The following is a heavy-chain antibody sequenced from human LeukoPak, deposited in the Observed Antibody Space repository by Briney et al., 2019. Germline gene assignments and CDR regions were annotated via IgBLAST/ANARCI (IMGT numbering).Heavy chain of an antibody. V-gene: IGHV3-21*06. D-gene: IGHD2-15*01. CDR3: AREGGYCSGGSCRFFDY. Sequence: GGSLRLSCAASGFTFSSSSMNWVRQAPGKGLEFVSSISPSSSYIYYADSVKGRFIISRDDAKNSLFLQMNSLRAEDTAVYYCAREGGYCSGGSCRFFDYWGQGTLVTVSS. CDR2: ISPSSSYI. J-gene: IGHJ4*02. CDR1: GFTFSSSS.